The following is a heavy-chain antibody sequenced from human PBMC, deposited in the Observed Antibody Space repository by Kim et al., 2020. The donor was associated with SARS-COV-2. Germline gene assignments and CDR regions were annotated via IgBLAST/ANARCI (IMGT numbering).Heavy chain of an antibody. V-gene: IGHV4-34*01. D-gene: IGHD6-13*01. CDR2: INHSGST. CDR1: GGSFSGYY. J-gene: IGHJ4*02. CDR3: ARVRLYSSSWYWYYFDY. Sequence: SETLSLTCAVYGGSFSGYYWSWIRQPPGKGLEWIGEINHSGSTNYNPSLKSRVTISVDTSKNQFYLKLSSVTAADTAVYYCARVRLYSSSWYWYYFDYWGQGTLVTVSS.